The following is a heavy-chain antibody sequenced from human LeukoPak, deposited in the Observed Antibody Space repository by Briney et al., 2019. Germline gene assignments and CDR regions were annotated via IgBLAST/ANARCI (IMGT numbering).Heavy chain of an antibody. Sequence: ASVKVSCKASGYTFTSYDINWVRQATGQGLEWMGWMNPNSGNTGYAQKFQGRVTMTRNTSISTAYMELSSLRSEDTAVHYCARSYYDYIWGSYRLVNYYYYMDVWGKGTTVTVSS. CDR3: ARSYYDYIWGSYRLVNYYYYMDV. CDR2: MNPNSGNT. CDR1: GYTFTSYD. J-gene: IGHJ6*03. V-gene: IGHV1-8*01. D-gene: IGHD3-16*02.